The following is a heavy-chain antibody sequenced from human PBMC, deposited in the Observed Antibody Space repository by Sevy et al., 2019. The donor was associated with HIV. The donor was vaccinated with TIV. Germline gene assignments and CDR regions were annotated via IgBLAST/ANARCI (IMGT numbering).Heavy chain of an antibody. CDR2: LDPEDGET. CDR1: GYRLIEVS. Sequence: ASVKVSCKVSGYRLIEVSMHWVRQAPGKGLEWMGHLDPEDGETIYAQKFQGRVTMTEDTSTDTAYMEVSSKRSEDTAVYYYAADRGEDYCSGNSCQRHYYYGLDVWGQGTTVTVSS. V-gene: IGHV1-24*01. D-gene: IGHD2-15*01. CDR3: AADRGEDYCSGNSCQRHYYYGLDV. J-gene: IGHJ6*02.